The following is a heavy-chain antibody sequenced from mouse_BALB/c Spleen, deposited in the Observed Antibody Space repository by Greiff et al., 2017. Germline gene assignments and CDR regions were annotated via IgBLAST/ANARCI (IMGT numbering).Heavy chain of an antibody. CDR1: GFAFSSYD. Sequence: EVKVVGSGGGLVKPGGSLKLSCAASGFAFSSYDMSWVRQTPEKRLEWVAYISSGGGSTYYPDTVKGRFTISRDNAKNTLYLQMSSLKSEDTAMYYCARHRDGYYLKGAMDYWGQGTSVTVSS. CDR2: ISSGGGST. CDR3: ARHRDGYYLKGAMDY. D-gene: IGHD2-3*01. V-gene: IGHV5-12-1*01. J-gene: IGHJ4*01.